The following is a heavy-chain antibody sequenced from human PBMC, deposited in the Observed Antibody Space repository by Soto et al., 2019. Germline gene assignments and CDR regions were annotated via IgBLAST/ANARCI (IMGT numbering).Heavy chain of an antibody. V-gene: IGHV1-46*01. J-gene: IGHJ4*02. CDR2: INPLPTSGST. CDR3: ARDLAAAAY. D-gene: IGHD6-13*01. Sequence: QVQLVQSGAEVKKPGASVKVSCKASGYIFTNYYIHWVRQAPGQGLEWMAIINPLPTSGSTTYSQKCHGRVTVTRDTSTSTVYLELSSLRSDDTAVYYCARDLAAAAYWGQGTLVTVSS. CDR1: GYIFTNYY.